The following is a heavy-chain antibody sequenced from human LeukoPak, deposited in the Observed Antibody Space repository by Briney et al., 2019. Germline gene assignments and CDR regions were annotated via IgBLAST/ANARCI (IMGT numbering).Heavy chain of an antibody. CDR2: INQGGSES. CDR3: TKGRSNHY. J-gene: IGHJ4*02. V-gene: IGHV3-7*01. D-gene: IGHD4-11*01. CDR1: RFTFSDFW. Sequence: HPGGSLRLSCAASRFTFSDFWMGWVRQAPGKGLEWVANINQGGSESYYVDSVKGRFTISRDNAKKSLFLQMNSLRAEDTAVYYCTKGRSNHYWGQGTLVTVST.